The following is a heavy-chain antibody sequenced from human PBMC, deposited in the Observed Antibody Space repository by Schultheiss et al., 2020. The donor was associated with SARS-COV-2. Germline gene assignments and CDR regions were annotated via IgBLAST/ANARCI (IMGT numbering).Heavy chain of an antibody. J-gene: IGHJ6*02. CDR2: IIPIFGTA. D-gene: IGHD3-3*01. CDR3: ARTYDFFSRYGMDV. Sequence: SVKVSCKASGGTFSSYAISWVRQAPGQGLEWMGGIIPIFGTANYAQKFQGRVTITADKSTSTAYMELRSLRSDDTAVYYCARTYDFFSRYGMDVWGQGTTVTVSS. CDR1: GGTFSSYA. V-gene: IGHV1-69*06.